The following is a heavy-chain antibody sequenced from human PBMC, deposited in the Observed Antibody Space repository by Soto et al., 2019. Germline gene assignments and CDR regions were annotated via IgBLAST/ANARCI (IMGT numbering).Heavy chain of an antibody. CDR2: IKQDGSEK. D-gene: IGHD3-16*02. CDR3: AREYDYIWGSYRSRVWFDP. V-gene: IGHV3-7*01. Sequence: GGSLRLSCAASGFTFSSYWMSWVRQAPGKGLEWVANIKQDGSEKYYVDSVKGRFTISRDNAKNSLYLQMNSLRAEDTAVYYCAREYDYIWGSYRSRVWFDPWGQGTLVTVSS. CDR1: GFTFSSYW. J-gene: IGHJ5*02.